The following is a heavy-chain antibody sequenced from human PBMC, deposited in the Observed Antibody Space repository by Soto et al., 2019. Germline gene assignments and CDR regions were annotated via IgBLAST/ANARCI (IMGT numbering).Heavy chain of an antibody. CDR3: ARTGTTNAFDI. CDR2: ISSSSSYI. J-gene: IGHJ3*02. CDR1: GFTFSSYS. D-gene: IGHD1-1*01. Sequence: GGSLRLSCAASGFTFSSYSMNWARQAPGKGLEWVSSISSSSSYIYYADSVKGRFTISRDNAKNSLYLQMNSLRAEDTAVYYCARTGTTNAFDIWGQGTMVTVSS. V-gene: IGHV3-21*01.